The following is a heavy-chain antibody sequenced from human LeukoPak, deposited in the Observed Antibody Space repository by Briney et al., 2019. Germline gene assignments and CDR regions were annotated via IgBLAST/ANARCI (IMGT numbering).Heavy chain of an antibody. J-gene: IGHJ3*02. Sequence: PSETLSLTCSVSGDSTTSYYWGWIRQSPGKGLEWIGYIYYSGSTNYNPSLKSRVTMSVDTSKNQFSLKLTSVTAADTAVYYCARRFVGYDSSWGASDIWGQGTMVTVSS. CDR1: GDSTTSYY. V-gene: IGHV4-59*08. D-gene: IGHD3-22*01. CDR3: ARRFVGYDSSWGASDI. CDR2: IYYSGST.